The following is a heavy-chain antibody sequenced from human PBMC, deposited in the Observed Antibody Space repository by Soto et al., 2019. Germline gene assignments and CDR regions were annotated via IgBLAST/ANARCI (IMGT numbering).Heavy chain of an antibody. J-gene: IGHJ4*02. CDR2: IYYSGST. CDR1: GGSITNFY. V-gene: IGHV4-59*12. CDR3: ARDRDGGNSNFDY. D-gene: IGHD2-21*02. Sequence: SETLSLTCTVSGGSITNFYWNWIRQSPGKGLEWIGYIYYSGSTNYNPSLKSRVTISVDTSKNQFSLKLSSVTAADTAVYYCARDRDGGNSNFDYWGQGTLVTVSS.